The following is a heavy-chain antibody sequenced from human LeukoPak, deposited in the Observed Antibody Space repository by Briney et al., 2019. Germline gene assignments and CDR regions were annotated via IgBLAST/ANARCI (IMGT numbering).Heavy chain of an antibody. CDR1: GFTFSSYG. Sequence: GGSLRLSCAASGFTFSSYGMSWVRQAPGKGLEWVSGISSSGGSIYYADSVRGRFTVSRDNANKSFFLQMNSLTAADTAVYYCATTLAEASYWFFDLWGRGTLVTVSS. J-gene: IGHJ2*01. CDR3: ATTLAEASYWFFDL. V-gene: IGHV3-23*01. CDR2: ISSSGGSI. D-gene: IGHD3-16*02.